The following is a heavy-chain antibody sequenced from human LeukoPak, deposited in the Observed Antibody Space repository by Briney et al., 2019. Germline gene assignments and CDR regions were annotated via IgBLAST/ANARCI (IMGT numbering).Heavy chain of an antibody. D-gene: IGHD6-19*01. V-gene: IGHV4-34*01. CDR2: INHSGST. CDR3: ARLIGRSCGWYASVFDY. CDR1: GGSFSGYY. J-gene: IGHJ4*02. Sequence: SETLSLTCAVYGGSFSGYYWSWIRQPPGKGLEWIGEINHSGSTNYNPSLKSRVTISVDTSKNQFSLKLSSVTAADTAVYYCARLIGRSCGWYASVFDYWGQGTLVTVSS.